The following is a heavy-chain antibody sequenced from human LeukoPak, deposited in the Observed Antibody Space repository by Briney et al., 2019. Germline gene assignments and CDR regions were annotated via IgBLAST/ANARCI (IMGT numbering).Heavy chain of an antibody. D-gene: IGHD3-3*01. J-gene: IGHJ3*02. V-gene: IGHV3-23*01. CDR3: AREGITVFGVVTPFDAFDI. Sequence: GGSLRLSCAASGFTFSSYAMNWVRQAPGKGLEWVSVISGSGDSTYYADSVKGRFTLSRDNSKNTLYLQMNSLRAEDTAVYYCAREGITVFGVVTPFDAFDIWGQGTMVTVSS. CDR2: ISGSGDST. CDR1: GFTFSSYA.